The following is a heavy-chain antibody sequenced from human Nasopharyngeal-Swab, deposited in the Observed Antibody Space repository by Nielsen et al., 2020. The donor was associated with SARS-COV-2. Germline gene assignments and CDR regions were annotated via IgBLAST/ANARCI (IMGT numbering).Heavy chain of an antibody. CDR3: ARLPMRAASGRGAFDI. CDR2: IYPGDSDT. CDR1: GYNFATYW. V-gene: IGHV5-51*01. Sequence: GESLKISCKASGYNFATYWIGWVRQMPGEGLRWMGLIYPGDSDTRYSPSLQGRVTISADRSITTAYLQWSSLKASDTAMYYCARLPMRAASGRGAFDIWGQGTMVTVSS. D-gene: IGHD6-13*01. J-gene: IGHJ3*02.